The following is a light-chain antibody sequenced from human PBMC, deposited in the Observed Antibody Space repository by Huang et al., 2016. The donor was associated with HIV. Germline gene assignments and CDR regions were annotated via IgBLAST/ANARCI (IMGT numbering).Light chain of an antibody. J-gene: IGKJ4*01. CDR2: DSS. CDR1: QNIGTY. V-gene: IGKV3-11*01. Sequence: EVVLTQSPVTLSLSPGKRATLSCRASQNIGTYLAWYQQKPGQAPRLLIFDSSTRAAGIPSRFSGSGSGTDFTLTISTLVPEDFAVYYCQQRSNWPLTFGGGTKLELK. CDR3: QQRSNWPLT.